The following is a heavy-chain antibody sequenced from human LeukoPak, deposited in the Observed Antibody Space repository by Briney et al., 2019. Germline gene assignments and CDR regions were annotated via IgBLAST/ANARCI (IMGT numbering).Heavy chain of an antibody. CDR3: AGTTSRDDAFDI. CDR2: ISAYDGNT. Sequence: GASVKVSCKASGYTFTSYGISWVRQAPGQGLEWMGWISAYDGNTNYAQKFQGRVTMTRDTSISTAYMELSRLRSDDTAVYYCAGTTSRDDAFDIWGQGTMVTVSS. D-gene: IGHD1-1*01. CDR1: GYTFTSYG. V-gene: IGHV1-18*01. J-gene: IGHJ3*02.